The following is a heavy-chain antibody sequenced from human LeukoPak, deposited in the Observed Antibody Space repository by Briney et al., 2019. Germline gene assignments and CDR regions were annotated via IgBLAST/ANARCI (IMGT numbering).Heavy chain of an antibody. J-gene: IGHJ5*02. Sequence: SETLSLTCTVSGGSISSGGYYWSWIRQHPGKGLEWIGYIYYSGSTYYNPSLKSRVTISVDTSKNQFSLKLSSVTAVDTAVYYCARGPAEEQLQWFDPWGQGTLVTVSS. CDR3: ARGPAEEQLQWFDP. CDR2: IYYSGST. CDR1: GGSISSGGYY. V-gene: IGHV4-31*03. D-gene: IGHD6-13*01.